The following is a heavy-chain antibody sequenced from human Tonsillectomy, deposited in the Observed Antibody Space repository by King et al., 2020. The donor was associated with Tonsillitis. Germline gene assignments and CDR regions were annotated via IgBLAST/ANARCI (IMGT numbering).Heavy chain of an antibody. CDR2: INHSGST. Sequence: HVQLQQWGAGLLKPSETLSLTCAVNGGSFSGYYWSWIRQPPGKGLEWIGKINHSGSTNYNPSLKSRVTISVDTSKNQISLKLNSVTAADTAVYYCARLDWFDPWGQGTLVTVSS. CDR1: GGSFSGYY. J-gene: IGHJ5*02. CDR3: ARLDWFDP. V-gene: IGHV4-34*01.